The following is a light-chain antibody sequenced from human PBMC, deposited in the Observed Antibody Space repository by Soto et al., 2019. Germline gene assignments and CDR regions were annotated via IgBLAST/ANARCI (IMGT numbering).Light chain of an antibody. J-gene: IGLJ1*01. Sequence: QSVLTQPASVSGSPGQSITISCTGTSSDVGGYNYVSWYQQHPGKAPKLMIYDVSNRPSGVSNRFSGSKSGNTASLTISGLQDEDEADYYFSSYTSSSTYVFGTGTKLTVL. CDR2: DVS. CDR1: SSDVGGYNY. CDR3: SSYTSSSTYV. V-gene: IGLV2-14*01.